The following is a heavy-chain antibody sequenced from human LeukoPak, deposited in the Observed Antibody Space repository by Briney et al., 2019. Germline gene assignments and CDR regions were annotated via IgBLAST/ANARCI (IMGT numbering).Heavy chain of an antibody. V-gene: IGHV3-11*01. D-gene: IGHD3-22*01. CDR3: AREETLYDSSGYCDAFDI. CDR1: GFTFSDYY. CDR2: ISSSGSTI. Sequence: GGSLRLSCAASGFTFSDYYMSWIRQAPGKGLEWVSYISSSGSTIYYADSVKGRFTISRDNAKNSLYLQMNSLRAEDTAVYYCAREETLYDSSGYCDAFDIWGRGTMVTVSS. J-gene: IGHJ3*02.